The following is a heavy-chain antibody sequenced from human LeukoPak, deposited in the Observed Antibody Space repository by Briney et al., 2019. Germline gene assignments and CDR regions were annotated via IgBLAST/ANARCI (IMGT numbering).Heavy chain of an antibody. V-gene: IGHV3-48*01. D-gene: IGHD6-19*01. J-gene: IGHJ4*02. CDR2: ISSSSSTI. Sequence: GGSLRLSCAASGFTFSSYSMNWVRQAPGKGLEWVSYISSSSSTIYYADSVKGRFTISRDNAKNSLYLQMNSLRAEDTAVYYCARDHDSSGWYDYYFDYWGQGTLVTVSS. CDR3: ARDHDSSGWYDYYFDY. CDR1: GFTFSSYS.